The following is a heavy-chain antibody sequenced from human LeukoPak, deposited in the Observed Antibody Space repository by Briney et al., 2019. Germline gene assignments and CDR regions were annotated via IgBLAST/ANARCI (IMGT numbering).Heavy chain of an antibody. Sequence: PGGSLRLSCTASGFSFSSYWMSWVRQTPEKGLEFVANINQDGSVTNYVDSLKGRCTISRDNAKKSLYLEIRSLRADDTALYYCARETNYGGVYWGQGTLVTVSS. V-gene: IGHV3-7*01. J-gene: IGHJ4*02. D-gene: IGHD4-23*01. CDR3: ARETNYGGVY. CDR2: INQDGSVT. CDR1: GFSFSSYW.